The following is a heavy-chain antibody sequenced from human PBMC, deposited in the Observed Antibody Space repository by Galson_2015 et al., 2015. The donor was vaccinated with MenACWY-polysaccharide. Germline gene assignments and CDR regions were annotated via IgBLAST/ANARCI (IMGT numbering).Heavy chain of an antibody. CDR1: GGSVNSGGYY. D-gene: IGHD6-13*01. Sequence: TLSLTCTVSGGSVNSGGYYWTWIRQHPGKCLEWIGYIYYSGTTYYNPSLKSRVTISVDTSKNQFSLNLNSVTAADTAVYFCARRAADGYWYDPWGQGTMVTVSS. CDR2: IYYSGTT. CDR3: ARRAADGYWYDP. J-gene: IGHJ5*02. V-gene: IGHV4-31*03.